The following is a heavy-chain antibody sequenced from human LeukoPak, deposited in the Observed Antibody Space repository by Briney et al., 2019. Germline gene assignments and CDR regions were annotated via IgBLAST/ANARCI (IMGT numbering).Heavy chain of an antibody. CDR2: MNPNSGNT. V-gene: IGHV1-8*01. J-gene: IGHJ4*02. D-gene: IGHD6-6*01. Sequence: ASVKVSCKASGYTFTGYDINWVRQATGQGLEWMGWMNPNSGNTGYAQKFQGRVTMTRNTSISTAYMELSSLRSEDTAVYYCARDQRYSSSTADYWGQGTLVTVSS. CDR3: ARDQRYSSSTADY. CDR1: GYTFTGYD.